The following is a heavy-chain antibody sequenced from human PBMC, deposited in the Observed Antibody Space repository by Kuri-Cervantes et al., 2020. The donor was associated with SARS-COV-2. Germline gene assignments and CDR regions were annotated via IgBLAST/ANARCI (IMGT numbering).Heavy chain of an antibody. D-gene: IGHD3-10*01. CDR2: IKSKTDGETT. CDR3: AKVGPLWFGELLPYYYYYMDV. V-gene: IGHV3-15*01. Sequence: GGSLRLSCAASGFTFSNAWMSWVRQAPGKGLEWVGRIKSKTDGETTDYAAPVKGRFTISRDDSKNTLYLQMNSLRAEDTAVYYCAKVGPLWFGELLPYYYYYMDVWGKGTTVTVSS. CDR1: GFTFSNAW. J-gene: IGHJ6*03.